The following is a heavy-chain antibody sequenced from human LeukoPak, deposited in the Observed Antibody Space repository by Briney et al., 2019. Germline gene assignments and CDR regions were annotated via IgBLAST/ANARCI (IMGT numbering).Heavy chain of an antibody. V-gene: IGHV3-48*01. CDR1: GVTFSGYS. J-gene: IGHJ4*02. D-gene: IGHD1-1*01. CDR3: ARSSLERHSSFDL. Sequence: GGSLRLSCSPSGVTFSGYSMSWVRRAPGKGLGWLSYISASGGTTYYADSVNGRFTISRDNAKNSLFLEMNGLRVDDTAMYFCARSSLERHSSFDLWGRGTLVTVSS. CDR2: ISASGGTT.